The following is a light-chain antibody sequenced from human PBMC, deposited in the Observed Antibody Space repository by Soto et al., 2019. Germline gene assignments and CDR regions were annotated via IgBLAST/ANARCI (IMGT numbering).Light chain of an antibody. CDR2: GAS. CDR3: QQYGSSPQT. J-gene: IGKJ1*01. Sequence: IVITEAPVTISLSPGERSTLSRRAGQSVSSSSLAWYQQKPGQAPRLLIYGASSRATGIPDRFRGSGSGTDFTLTISSLEPEDFAAYYCQQYGSSPQTFGQGTKVDIK. CDR1: QSVSSSS. V-gene: IGKV3-20*01.